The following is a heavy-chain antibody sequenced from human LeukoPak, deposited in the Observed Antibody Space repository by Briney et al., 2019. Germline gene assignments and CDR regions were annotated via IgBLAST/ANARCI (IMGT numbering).Heavy chain of an antibody. CDR2: IYYSGST. V-gene: IGHV4-59*08. D-gene: IGHD5-24*01. CDR1: GGSISSYY. J-gene: IGHJ3*02. CDR3: ARAGDAGRWLQFPGAFDI. Sequence: PSETLSLTCTVSGGSISSYYWSWIRQPPGKGLEWIGYIYYSGSTNYNPSLKSRVTISVDTSKNQFSLKLSSVTAADTAVYYCARAGDAGRWLQFPGAFDIWGQGTMVTVSS.